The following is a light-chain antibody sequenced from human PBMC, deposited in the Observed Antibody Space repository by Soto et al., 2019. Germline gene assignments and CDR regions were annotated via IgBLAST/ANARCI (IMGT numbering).Light chain of an antibody. CDR3: QSYDSSNRWV. Sequence: NFMLTQPHSVSESPGKTVTISCTGSSGSIASNYVQWYQQRPGSAPTTVIYEDNQRPSGVTDRFSGSIDSSSNSASLTISGLKTEDEADYYCQSYDSSNRWVFGGGTKLTVL. J-gene: IGLJ3*02. CDR1: SGSIASNY. V-gene: IGLV6-57*02. CDR2: EDN.